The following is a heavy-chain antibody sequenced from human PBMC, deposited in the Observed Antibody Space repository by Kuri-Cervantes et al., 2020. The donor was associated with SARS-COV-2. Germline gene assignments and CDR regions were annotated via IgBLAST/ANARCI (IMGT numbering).Heavy chain of an antibody. CDR1: GGSISSSSYY. CDR3: ARYFWSGAYYFDY. J-gene: IGHJ4*02. CDR2: INHTGST. Sequence: GSLRLSCTVSGGSISSSSYYWGWIRQPPGKGLEWIGEINHTGSTNYNPSLKSRVTIFVDTSKNQLSLWLTSVTAADTAVYYCARYFWSGAYYFDYWGQETLVTVSS. V-gene: IGHV4-39*01. D-gene: IGHD3-3*01.